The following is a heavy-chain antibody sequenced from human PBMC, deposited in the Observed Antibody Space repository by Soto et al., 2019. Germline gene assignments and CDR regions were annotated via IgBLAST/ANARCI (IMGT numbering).Heavy chain of an antibody. CDR1: GITFGSNA. D-gene: IGHD3-3*01. J-gene: IGHJ4*02. CDR2: ISGSGRAT. V-gene: IGHV3-23*01. Sequence: EVQLLESGGGLVQPGGSLRLSCAASGITFGSNAMTWVRQAPGKGLEWVSAISGSGRATYYADSVKGRFTISRDNSKNTLYLQMDSLRAEDTSVYYCAKGGTYYDFLIDSWGQGTLVTVS. CDR3: AKGGTYYDFLIDS.